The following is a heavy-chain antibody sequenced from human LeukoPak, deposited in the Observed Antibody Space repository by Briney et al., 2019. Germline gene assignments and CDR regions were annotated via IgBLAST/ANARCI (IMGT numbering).Heavy chain of an antibody. CDR3: ARVGKGGSSGYFPDF. V-gene: IGHV3-7*05. CDR1: GFTFSSYW. D-gene: IGHD3-22*01. CDR2: INPDGSET. J-gene: IGHJ4*02. Sequence: GASLRLSCAASGFTFSSYWMSWVRQAAGKGLEWVANINPDGSETYYVDSVKGRFTISRDNAKNSLSLQMYSLRAEDTAVYYCARVGKGGSSGYFPDFWGQGTLVTVSS.